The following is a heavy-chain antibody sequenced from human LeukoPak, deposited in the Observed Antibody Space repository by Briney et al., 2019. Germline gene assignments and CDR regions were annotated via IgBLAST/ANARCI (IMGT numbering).Heavy chain of an antibody. V-gene: IGHV3-74*01. Sequence: GGSLRLSCAASGFTFNSYWMHWVRQAPGKGLVWVSRIDEDGKTIDYADSVKGRFTISRDNAKNSLYLQMNSLRAEDTAVYYCARPHEYCGGDCYSVDYWGQGTLVTVSS. CDR3: ARPHEYCGGDCYSVDY. J-gene: IGHJ4*02. CDR1: GFTFNSYW. D-gene: IGHD2-21*02. CDR2: IDEDGKTI.